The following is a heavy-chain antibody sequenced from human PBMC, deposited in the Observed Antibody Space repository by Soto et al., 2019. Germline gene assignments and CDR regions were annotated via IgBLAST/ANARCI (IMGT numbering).Heavy chain of an antibody. Sequence: PXGTLSLTCAVYGGSFSGYYWSWIRQPPGKGLEWIGEINHSGSTNYNPSLKSRVTISVDTSKNQFSLKLSSVTAADTAVYYCARTLGRAAAIYWGQGTLVTVSS. D-gene: IGHD2-2*01. CDR3: ARTLGRAAAIY. V-gene: IGHV4-34*01. CDR2: INHSGST. J-gene: IGHJ4*02. CDR1: GGSFSGYY.